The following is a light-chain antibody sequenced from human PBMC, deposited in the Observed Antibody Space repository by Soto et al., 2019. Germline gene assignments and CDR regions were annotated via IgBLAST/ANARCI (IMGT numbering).Light chain of an antibody. Sequence: EIVLKHSPGTLSLSPGERSTLSCRAIQSVTSGYLAWYQQQPNQAPRLLIYGASYRATDIPDRFSGGGSGTDLTLKIRRLEPEDFAVYYCQHYSSSPPAITFGQGTRLEIK. CDR2: GAS. CDR1: QSVTSGY. CDR3: QHYSSSPPAIT. V-gene: IGKV3-20*01. J-gene: IGKJ5*01.